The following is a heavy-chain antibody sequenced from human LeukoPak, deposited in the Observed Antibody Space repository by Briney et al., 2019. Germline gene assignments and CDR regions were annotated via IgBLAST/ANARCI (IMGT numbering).Heavy chain of an antibody. CDR3: ARSNGYGLIDI. J-gene: IGHJ3*02. CDR1: GGSISNYY. D-gene: IGHD3-22*01. CDR2: ISDTAST. Sequence: SETLSLSCTVSGGSISNYYRSWVRQAAGKGLEWIGRISDTASTNYKPSLKSRVTISLDTSRNKFSLKLNTVTAADTAVYYCARSNGYGLIDIWGQGTMVTVSS. V-gene: IGHV4-4*07.